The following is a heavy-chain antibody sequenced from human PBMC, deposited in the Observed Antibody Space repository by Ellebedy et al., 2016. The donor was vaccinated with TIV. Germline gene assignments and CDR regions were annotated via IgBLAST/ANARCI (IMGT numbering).Heavy chain of an antibody. J-gene: IGHJ6*02. CDR1: GGSISRSRYY. D-gene: IGHD6-13*01. CDR3: ETYSSSWLPYFYYGMDV. Sequence: MPSETLSPTCTVSGGSISRSRYYWGWIREPPGKGLEWIGSIYYNGSTYYNPSLKSRVTISVDTSKNQFSLKLSSVTAADTAVYYCETYSSSWLPYFYYGMDVWGQGTTVTVSS. CDR2: IYYNGST. V-gene: IGHV4-39*01.